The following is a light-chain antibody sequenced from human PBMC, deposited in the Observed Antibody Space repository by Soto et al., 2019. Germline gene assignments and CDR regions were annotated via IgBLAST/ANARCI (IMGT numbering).Light chain of an antibody. Sequence: QSALTQPASVSGSPGQSITISCTGTSSDVGGYNYVSWYQQHPGKAPKFMIYEVSNRPSGVSNRFSGSKSGNTASLTISGLQAEDEADYDGYSYTSSSTLVVFGAGTKVTVL. CDR2: EVS. J-gene: IGLJ2*01. CDR3: YSYTSSSTLVV. CDR1: SSDVGGYNY. V-gene: IGLV2-14*01.